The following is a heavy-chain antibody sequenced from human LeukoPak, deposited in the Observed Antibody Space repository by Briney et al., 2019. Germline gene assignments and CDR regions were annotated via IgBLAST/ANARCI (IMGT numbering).Heavy chain of an antibody. CDR1: GYTFTSYY. V-gene: IGHV1-46*01. CDR3: ARTSMVRGVISPNFDY. CDR2: INPSGGST. Sequence: ASVKVSCKASGYTFTSYYMHWVRQAPGQGLEWMGIINPSGGSTSYAQKFQGRVTMTRDTSTSTVYMELSSLRSEDTAVYYCARTSMVRGVISPNFDYWGQRTLVTVSS. D-gene: IGHD3-10*01. J-gene: IGHJ4*02.